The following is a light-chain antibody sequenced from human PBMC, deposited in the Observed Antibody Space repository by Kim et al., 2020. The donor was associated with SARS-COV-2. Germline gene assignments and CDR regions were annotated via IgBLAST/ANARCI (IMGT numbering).Light chain of an antibody. J-gene: IGLJ2*01. CDR2: GKN. Sequence: LRQTVRITGQGDSLRSYYASWYQQKPGQAPVLVIYGKNNRPSGIPDRFSGSSSGNTASLTITGAQAEDEADYYCNSRDSSGNHLVFGGGTQLTVL. CDR3: NSRDSSGNHLV. CDR1: SLRSYY. V-gene: IGLV3-19*01.